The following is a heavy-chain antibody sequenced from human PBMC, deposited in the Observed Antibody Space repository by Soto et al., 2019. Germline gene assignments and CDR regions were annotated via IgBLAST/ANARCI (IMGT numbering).Heavy chain of an antibody. CDR3: TKENNNHYSTSKWCFDD. V-gene: IGHV3-30*18. CDR1: GFIFSAYL. D-gene: IGHD2-15*01. Sequence: GFLILLYAASGFIFSAYLIRWGRPAPSKGLEWVAVISNDATATYYADSVKGRFTISRDNSKNTMYLQMDSLRAEDTAVYYCTKENNNHYSTSKWCFDDWGQGTLVTVS. CDR2: ISNDATAT. J-gene: IGHJ4*02.